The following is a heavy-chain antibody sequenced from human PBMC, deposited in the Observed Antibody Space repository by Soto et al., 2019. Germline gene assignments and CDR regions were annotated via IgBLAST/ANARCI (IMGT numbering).Heavy chain of an antibody. CDR1: GFTFSSYA. J-gene: IGHJ4*02. CDR3: AKDSLMYKLLLFYSFDY. V-gene: IGHV3-23*01. Sequence: EVQLLESGGGLVQPGGSLRLSCAASGFTFSSYAMSWVRQAPGKGLEWVSAISGSGGSTYYADSVKGRFTIARDTSKHALYLQMNSLRAVDTAVYYCAKDSLMYKLLLFYSFDYRGQGTLVTVSS. D-gene: IGHD2-2*01. CDR2: ISGSGGST.